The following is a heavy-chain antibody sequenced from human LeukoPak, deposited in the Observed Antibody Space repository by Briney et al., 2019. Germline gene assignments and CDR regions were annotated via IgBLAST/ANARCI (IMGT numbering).Heavy chain of an antibody. CDR3: ARDLSGGSYYDYYYGMDV. V-gene: IGHV4-59*01. CDR1: GDSISSYY. CDR2: IYYSGGT. D-gene: IGHD1-26*01. J-gene: IGHJ6*02. Sequence: SETLSLTCNVPGDSISSYYWSWIRQPPGRGLQWIGDIYYSGGTNYNPSLKSRVTISVDTSKNQFSLKLSSVTAADTAVYYCARDLSGGSYYDYYYGMDVWGQGTTVTVSS.